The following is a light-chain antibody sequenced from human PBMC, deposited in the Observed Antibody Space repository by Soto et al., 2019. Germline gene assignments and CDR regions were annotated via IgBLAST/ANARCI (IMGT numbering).Light chain of an antibody. Sequence: DIQMTQSPSSLSSSVLDRFTITCRASQSIRSYLNWYQQKPGKAPKLLIYATSNLQSGVPSRFSGSGSGTEFTLTISSLQPDDFATYYCQQYNSYPWTFGQGTKVDIK. CDR3: QQYNSYPWT. V-gene: IGKV1-17*01. CDR2: ATS. CDR1: QSIRSY. J-gene: IGKJ1*01.